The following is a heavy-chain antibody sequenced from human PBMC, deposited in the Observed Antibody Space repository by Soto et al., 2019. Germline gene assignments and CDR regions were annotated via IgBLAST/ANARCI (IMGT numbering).Heavy chain of an antibody. V-gene: IGHV1-46*01. CDR3: ARDRGYCSGGSCYYYYYGMDG. CDR2: INPSGGST. CDR1: GYTFTSYY. D-gene: IGHD2-15*01. J-gene: IGHJ6*02. Sequence: ASVKVSCKASGYTFTSYYMHWVRQAPGQGLEWMGIINPSGGSTSYAQKFQGRVTMTRDTSTSTVYMELSSLRSEDTAVYYCARDRGYCSGGSCYYYYYGMDGLGQGTTVTVSS.